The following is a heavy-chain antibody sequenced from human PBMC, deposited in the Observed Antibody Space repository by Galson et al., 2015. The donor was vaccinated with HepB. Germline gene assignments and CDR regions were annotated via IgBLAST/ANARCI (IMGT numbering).Heavy chain of an antibody. CDR2: IYYSGST. D-gene: IGHD3-10*01. J-gene: IGHJ5*02. CDR3: ARGMSVLLWFGEFSSWVDP. V-gene: IGHV4-59*12. Sequence: ETLSLTCTVSGGSISSYYWSWIRQPPGKGLEWIGYIYYSGSTNYNPSLKSRVTISVDTSKNQFSLKLSSVTAADTAVYYCARGMSVLLWFGEFSSWVDPWGQGTLVTVSS. CDR1: GGSISSYY.